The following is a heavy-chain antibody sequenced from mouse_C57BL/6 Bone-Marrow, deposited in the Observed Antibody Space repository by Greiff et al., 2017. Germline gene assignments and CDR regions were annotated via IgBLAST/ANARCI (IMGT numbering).Heavy chain of an antibody. J-gene: IGHJ4*01. CDR1: GYTFTSYG. Sequence: QVQLQQSGAELARPGASVKLSCKASGYTFTSYGISWVKQRTGQGLEWIGEIYPRRGNTYYNEKFKGKATLTADKSSSTAYMELRSLTSEDSAVYFWARRAWDRYYYAMDYWGQGTSVTVSS. CDR3: ARRAWDRYYYAMDY. D-gene: IGHD3-3*01. CDR2: IYPRRGNT. V-gene: IGHV1-81*01.